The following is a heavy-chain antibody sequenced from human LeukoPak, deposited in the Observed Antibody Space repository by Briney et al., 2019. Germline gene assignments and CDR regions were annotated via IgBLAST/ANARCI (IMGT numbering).Heavy chain of an antibody. D-gene: IGHD3-3*01. CDR1: GFNFSSYA. V-gene: IGHV3-23*01. J-gene: IGHJ6*03. CDR2: ISGSGGNT. Sequence: GGSLRLSCAASGFNFSSYAMTWVRQAPGKGLEWVSAISGSGGNTYYADSVKGRFTISRDNSKNTLYLQMNSLRAEDTAVYYCAKTYSDFWSGYYTVDYYMDVWGKGTAVTVSS. CDR3: AKTYSDFWSGYYTVDYYMDV.